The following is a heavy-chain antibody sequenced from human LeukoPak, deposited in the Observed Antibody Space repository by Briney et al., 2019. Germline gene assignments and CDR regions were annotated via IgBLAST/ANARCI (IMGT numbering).Heavy chain of an antibody. D-gene: IGHD1-26*01. J-gene: IGHJ4*02. V-gene: IGHV1-8*01. Sequence: ASVKVSCKASGYSFTSYDINWVRQATGQGLEWMGWMKPNSGDTAYAQNFQGRVTMTRDASISTAYMELSRLRSEDTAVYYCARGGTWEDFGFWGQGTLVTVSS. CDR2: MKPNSGDT. CDR3: ARGGTWEDFGF. CDR1: GYSFTSYD.